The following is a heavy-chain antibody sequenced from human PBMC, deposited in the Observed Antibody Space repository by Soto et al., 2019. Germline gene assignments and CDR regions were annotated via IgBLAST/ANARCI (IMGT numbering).Heavy chain of an antibody. CDR3: ARGAVPAAIYYFDY. V-gene: IGHV4-61*01. D-gene: IGHD2-2*01. Sequence: PSETLSLSRTVRSGSVSSGSYYWSWIRKPPGKGLEWIGYIYYSGSTNYNPSLKSRVTISVDTSKNQFSLKLSSVTAADTAVYYCARGAVPAAIYYFDYWGQGTLVTVSS. CDR2: IYYSGST. CDR1: SGSVSSGSYY. J-gene: IGHJ4*02.